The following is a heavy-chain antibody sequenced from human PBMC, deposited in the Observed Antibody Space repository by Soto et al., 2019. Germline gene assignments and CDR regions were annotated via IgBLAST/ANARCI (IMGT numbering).Heavy chain of an antibody. Sequence: QVQLVQSGAEVKKPGASVKVSCKASGYTFTSYDINWVRQATEQGLEWMGWMIPNSGNTGYAEKFKGRLTMTRNTSIGTAYMELSSLRSEDTAVYYCARGNGGSYDWFDPWGQGPLVTVSS. V-gene: IGHV1-8*01. CDR1: GYTFTSYD. CDR2: MIPNSGNT. CDR3: ARGNGGSYDWFDP. J-gene: IGHJ5*02. D-gene: IGHD1-26*01.